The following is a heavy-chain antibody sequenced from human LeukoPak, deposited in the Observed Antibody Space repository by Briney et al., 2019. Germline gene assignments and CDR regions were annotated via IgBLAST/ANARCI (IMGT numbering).Heavy chain of an antibody. CDR2: ISYDGSNK. J-gene: IGHJ4*02. V-gene: IGHV3-30-3*01. CDR3: ARDLVWNYGSGSSYYFDY. CDR1: GFTFSSYA. D-gene: IGHD3-10*01. Sequence: GRSLRLSCAASGFTFSSYAMHWVRQAPGKGLEWVAVISYDGSNKYYADSVKGRFTISRDNSKNTLYLQMNSLRAEDTAMYYCARDLVWNYGSGSSYYFDYWGQGTLVTVSS.